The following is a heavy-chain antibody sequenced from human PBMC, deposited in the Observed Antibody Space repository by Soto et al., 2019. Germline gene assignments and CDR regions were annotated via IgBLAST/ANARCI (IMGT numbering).Heavy chain of an antibody. Sequence: GGSLRLSCAASGFTFSSYAMHWVRQAPGKGLEWVAVISYDGSNKYYADSVKGRFTISRDNSKNTLYLQMNSLRAEDTAVYYCARDLSGFSVIPFDYWGQGTLVTVSS. J-gene: IGHJ4*02. D-gene: IGHD2-21*01. CDR3: ARDLSGFSVIPFDY. V-gene: IGHV3-30-3*01. CDR2: ISYDGSNK. CDR1: GFTFSSYA.